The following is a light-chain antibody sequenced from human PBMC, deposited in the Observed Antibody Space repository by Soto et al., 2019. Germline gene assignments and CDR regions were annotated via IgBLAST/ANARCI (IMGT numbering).Light chain of an antibody. CDR1: QSVISNY. CDR2: AAS. Sequence: EVVLTQSPGTVSLSPGERVTLSCRASQSVISNYLAWFQQRPGQAPRLLIYAASSRATGIPDRFSGSGSGTDCTLSISRLEPEDFAVYYCQQYGSSLTWTFGQGTKVEIK. CDR3: QQYGSSLTWT. J-gene: IGKJ1*01. V-gene: IGKV3-20*01.